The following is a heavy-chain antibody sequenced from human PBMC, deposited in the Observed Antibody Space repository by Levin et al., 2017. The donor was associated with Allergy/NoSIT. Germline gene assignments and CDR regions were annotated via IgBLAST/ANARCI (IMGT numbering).Heavy chain of an antibody. V-gene: IGHV1-18*01. CDR2: ISAYNGNT. CDR3: ARDGAAGKNDYDDDGMDV. CDR1: GYTFTSYG. D-gene: IGHD1-26*01. J-gene: IGHJ6*02. Sequence: PGESLKISCKASGYTFTSYGISWVRQAPGQGLEWMGWISAYNGNTNYAQKLQGRVTMTTDTSTSTAYMELRSLRSDDTAVYYCARDGAAGKNDYDDDGMDVWGQGTTVTVSS.